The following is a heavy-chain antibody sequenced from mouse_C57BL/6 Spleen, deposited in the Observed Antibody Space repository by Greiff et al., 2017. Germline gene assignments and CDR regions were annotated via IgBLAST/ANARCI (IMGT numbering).Heavy chain of an antibody. V-gene: IGHV1-61*01. Sequence: QVQLQQPGAELVRPGSSVKLSCKASGYTFTSYWMDWVKQRPGQGLEWIGNIYPSDSETHYNQKFKDKATLTVDKSSSTAYMQISSLTSEDSAVXYCARDYYGNSSIDVWGTGTTVTVSS. CDR2: IYPSDSET. CDR3: ARDYYGNSSIDV. D-gene: IGHD1-1*01. CDR1: GYTFTSYW. J-gene: IGHJ1*03.